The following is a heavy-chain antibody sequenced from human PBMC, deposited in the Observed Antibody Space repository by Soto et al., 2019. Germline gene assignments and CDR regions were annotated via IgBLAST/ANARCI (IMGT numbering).Heavy chain of an antibody. CDR3: ARTYCSGGGCYPPPFYYYGMDV. CDR1: GGSISSSSYY. D-gene: IGHD2-15*01. V-gene: IGHV4-39*01. J-gene: IGHJ6*02. CDR2: IYYSGNT. Sequence: KPSETLSLTCTVSGGSISSSSYYWAWIRQPPGKSLEWIGSIYYSGNTYYNPSLKSRITVSIDTSKNQFSLKLRSVTAADTAVYYCARTYCSGGGCYPPPFYYYGMDVWGQGTTVTVSS.